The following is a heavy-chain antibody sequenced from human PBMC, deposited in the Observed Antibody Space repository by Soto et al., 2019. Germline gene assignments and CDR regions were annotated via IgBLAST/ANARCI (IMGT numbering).Heavy chain of an antibody. V-gene: IGHV3-23*01. CDR2: ISGSGGST. Sequence: GGSLRLSCAASGFTFSSYAMSWVRQAPGKGLEWVSAISGSGGSTYYADSVKGRFTISRDNSKNTLYLQMNSLRAEDTAVYYCANGRVVATITAWDDYWGQGTLVTAPQ. J-gene: IGHJ4*02. CDR3: ANGRVVATITAWDDY. D-gene: IGHD5-12*01. CDR1: GFTFSSYA.